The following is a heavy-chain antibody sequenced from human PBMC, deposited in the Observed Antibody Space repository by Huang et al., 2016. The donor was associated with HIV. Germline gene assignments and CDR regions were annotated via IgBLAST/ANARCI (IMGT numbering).Heavy chain of an antibody. Sequence: QVQLVQSGAEVKKPGSSVGVSCRASGDTFRRYAFSWVRQAPGQGLEGMGGKIPIFGTPKYAQKFQGRITISAKESTSTVYVELSSLTFQDTAVHYCARGMWDSNWDGTDWLLWHFDSWGQGTLVTVSS. CDR3: ARGMWDSNWDGTDWLLWHFDS. CDR1: GDTFRRYA. CDR2: KIPIFGTP. V-gene: IGHV1-69*13. J-gene: IGHJ4*02. D-gene: IGHD2-2*01.